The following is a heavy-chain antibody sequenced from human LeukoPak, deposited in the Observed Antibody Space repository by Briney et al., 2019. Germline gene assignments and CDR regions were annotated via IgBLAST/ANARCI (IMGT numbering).Heavy chain of an antibody. CDR2: IHYSGNT. V-gene: IGHV4-30-4*08. CDR3: ARNFPLALHPFDY. Sequence: PSETLSLTCTVSGGSISSGAYYWSWIRQHPGKGLEWIGYIHYSGNTYYNPSLKSRVTISVYTSKNQFSLKLSSVTAADTAVYYCARNFPLALHPFDYWGQGTLVTVSS. CDR1: GGSISSGAYY. J-gene: IGHJ4*02.